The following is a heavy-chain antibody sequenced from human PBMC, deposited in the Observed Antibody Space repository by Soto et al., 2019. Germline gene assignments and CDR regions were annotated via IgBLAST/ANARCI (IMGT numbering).Heavy chain of an antibody. CDR2: INAGNGNT. CDR3: SRGGRAYRSGWSYYFDY. D-gene: IGHD6-19*01. CDR1: GYTFTSYA. V-gene: IGHV1-3*01. J-gene: IGHJ4*02. Sequence: ASVKVSCKASGYTFTSYAMHCVRQAPGQRLEWMGWINAGNGNTKYSQKFQGRVTISVDTSKNQFSLKLSSVTAADTAVYFCSRGGRAYRSGWSYYFDYWGQGTLVTVSS.